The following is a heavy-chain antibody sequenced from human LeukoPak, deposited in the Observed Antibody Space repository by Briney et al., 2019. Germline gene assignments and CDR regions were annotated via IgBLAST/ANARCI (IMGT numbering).Heavy chain of an antibody. CDR1: GFTVSSNC. CDR3: ARSLSLAVAGIFGY. D-gene: IGHD6-19*01. J-gene: IGHJ4*02. Sequence: GGSLRLSCAASGFTVSSNCMNWFRQARGKGLDWVSVIYSGGTTFYADSVKGRLTIYRDNSKNTLYLQMNSLRAEDTAVYYCARSLSLAVAGIFGYWGQGTLVTVSS. CDR2: IYSGGTT. V-gene: IGHV3-66*01.